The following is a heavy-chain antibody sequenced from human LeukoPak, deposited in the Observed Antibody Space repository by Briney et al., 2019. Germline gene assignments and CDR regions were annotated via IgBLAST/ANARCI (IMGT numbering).Heavy chain of an antibody. V-gene: IGHV4-59*01. J-gene: IGHJ4*02. CDR3: ARDLGIFFDY. D-gene: IGHD3-10*01. CDR1: GGSISSYY. Sequence: SETLSLTCTVSGGSISSYYWSWIRQPPGKGLEWIGYIYYSGSTNYNPSLKSRVTISVDTSKNQFSLKLSSVTAADTAVYYCARDLGIFFDYWSQGTLVTVSS. CDR2: IYYSGST.